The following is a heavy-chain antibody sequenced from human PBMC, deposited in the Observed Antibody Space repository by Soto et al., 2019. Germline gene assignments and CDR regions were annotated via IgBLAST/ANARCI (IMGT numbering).Heavy chain of an antibody. CDR1: GGSIGSYY. J-gene: IGHJ4*02. D-gene: IGHD3-10*01. CDR3: ARATGLLWFGELLFPLDY. Sequence: SETLSLTCTVSGGSIGSYYWSWIRQPPGKGLEWIGYIYYSGSTNYNPSLKSRVTISVDTSKNQFSLKLSSVTAADTAVYYCARATGLLWFGELLFPLDYWGQGTLVTVSS. V-gene: IGHV4-59*01. CDR2: IYYSGST.